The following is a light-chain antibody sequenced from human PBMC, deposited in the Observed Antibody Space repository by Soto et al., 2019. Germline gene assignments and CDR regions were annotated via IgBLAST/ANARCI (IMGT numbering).Light chain of an antibody. J-gene: IGKJ1*01. V-gene: IGKV3-15*01. CDR3: QQYNDWPPA. CDR1: QSVSSN. Sequence: EIVMTQAPATLSVPQGERATLSCRASQSVSSNLAWYQQKPGQAPRLLIYGASTRATGISARFSGSGSGTEFALTISSLLSEDVAVYSCQQYNDWPPAFGQGTKVDIK. CDR2: GAS.